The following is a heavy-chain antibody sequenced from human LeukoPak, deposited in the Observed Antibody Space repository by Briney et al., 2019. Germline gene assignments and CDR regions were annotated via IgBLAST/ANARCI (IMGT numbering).Heavy chain of an antibody. V-gene: IGHV3-48*03. CDR2: ISSSENTM. J-gene: IGHJ4*02. CDR3: ARGRGGL. Sequence: GGSLRLSCAASGFSFSSFEMNWVRQAPGRGLEWVSYISSSENTMYYADSVKGRFTISRDNAKNSLYLQMNSLRAEDTAIYYCARGRGGLWGQGTLVTVSS. D-gene: IGHD5-12*01. CDR1: GFSFSSFE.